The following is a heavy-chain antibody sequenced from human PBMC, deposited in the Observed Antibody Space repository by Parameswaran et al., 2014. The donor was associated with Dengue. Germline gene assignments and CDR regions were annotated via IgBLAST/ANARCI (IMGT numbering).Heavy chain of an antibody. J-gene: IGHJ3*02. Sequence: WIRQPPGKGLEWVSYISSSGSTIYYADSVKGRFTISRDNAKNSLYLQMNSLRAEDTAVYYCARGGVVVVAATPDAFDIWGQGTMVTVSS. V-gene: IGHV3-48*03. D-gene: IGHD2-15*01. CDR3: ARGGVVVVAATPDAFDI. CDR2: ISSSGSTI.